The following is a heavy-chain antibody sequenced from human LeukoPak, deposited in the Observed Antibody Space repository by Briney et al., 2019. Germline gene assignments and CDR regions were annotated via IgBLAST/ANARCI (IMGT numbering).Heavy chain of an antibody. D-gene: IGHD3-16*01. CDR1: GFTFSSHG. CDR2: ISPSGGIT. J-gene: IGHJ1*01. Sequence: PEGTLRLSCAASGFTFSSHGMNWVRQAPGKGLEWVSGISPSGGITYYTDSVKGRFTISRDNSKNTQSLQMNSLRAEDTAVYYCAKDDDWGRYKHWGQGTLVTVSS. V-gene: IGHV3-23*01. CDR3: AKDDDWGRYKH.